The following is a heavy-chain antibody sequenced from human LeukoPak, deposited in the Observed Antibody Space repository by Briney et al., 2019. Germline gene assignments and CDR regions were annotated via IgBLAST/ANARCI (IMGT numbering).Heavy chain of an antibody. CDR1: GGSISSGGYY. V-gene: IGHV4-31*03. Sequence: SQTLSLTCTVSGGSISSGGYYWSWIRQHPGKGLEWIGYIYHSGSTYYNPSLKSRVTISVDTSKNQFSLKLSSVTAADTAVYYCARSDSSGYYVDYWGQGTLVTVSS. J-gene: IGHJ4*02. CDR2: IYHSGST. D-gene: IGHD3-22*01. CDR3: ARSDSSGYYVDY.